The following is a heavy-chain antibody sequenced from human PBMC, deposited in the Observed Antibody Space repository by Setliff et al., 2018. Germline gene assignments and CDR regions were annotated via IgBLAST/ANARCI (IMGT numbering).Heavy chain of an antibody. V-gene: IGHV4-38-2*01. Sequence: SETLSLTCAVSGYSISSDYYWAWIRQPPGKGLEWIGRVHSNVGTNFNPSLKSRVTMSVDASKDQISLKLMSVTAADTAVYYCASRNSDGGPEYFQHWGQGALVTVSS. J-gene: IGHJ1*01. CDR1: GYSISSDYY. CDR2: VHSNVGT. D-gene: IGHD1-26*01. CDR3: ASRNSDGGPEYFQH.